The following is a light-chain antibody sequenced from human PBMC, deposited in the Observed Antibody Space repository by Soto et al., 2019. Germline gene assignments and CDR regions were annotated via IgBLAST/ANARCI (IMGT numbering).Light chain of an antibody. CDR3: QQFTNYPFT. Sequence: AFLLPQSPYSLAASVGDRVTITCRASQGISSALSWYQQKPGKAPKLLIYDASSFESGVPSRFRGSGSGTDFTLTISGLQHNDFANYYCQQFTNYPFTFGPGTKVDIK. CDR2: DAS. V-gene: IGKV1D-13*01. CDR1: QGISSA. J-gene: IGKJ3*01.